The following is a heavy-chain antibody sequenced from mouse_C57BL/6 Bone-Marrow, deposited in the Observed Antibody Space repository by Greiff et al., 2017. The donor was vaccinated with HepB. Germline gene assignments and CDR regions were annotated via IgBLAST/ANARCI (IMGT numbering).Heavy chain of an antibody. J-gene: IGHJ2*01. Sequence: EVQLQQSGPELVKPGASVKIPCKASGYTFTDYNMDWVKQSHGKSLEWIGDINPNNGGTIYNQKFKGKATLTVDKSSSTAYMELRSLTSEDTAVYYCARREDGSSYPDYWGQGTTLTVSS. V-gene: IGHV1-18*01. CDR2: INPNNGGT. CDR3: ARREDGSSYPDY. CDR1: GYTFTDYN. D-gene: IGHD1-1*01.